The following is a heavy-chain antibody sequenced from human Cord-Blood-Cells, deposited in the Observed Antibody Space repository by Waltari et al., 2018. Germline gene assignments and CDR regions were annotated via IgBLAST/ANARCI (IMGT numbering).Heavy chain of an antibody. CDR1: GGSVSSRSYY. CDR3: ARQSSSGYAFDI. V-gene: IGHV4-39*01. Sequence: QLQLQESGSGLVKPSETLSLTCTVSGGSVSSRSYYWGWIRQPPGKGLGWIGGLYYSGSTYYNPSLKSRVTISVDTSKNQFYLKLSSVTAADTAVYYCARQSSSGYAFDIWGQGTMVTVSS. CDR2: LYYSGST. D-gene: IGHD6-19*01. J-gene: IGHJ3*02.